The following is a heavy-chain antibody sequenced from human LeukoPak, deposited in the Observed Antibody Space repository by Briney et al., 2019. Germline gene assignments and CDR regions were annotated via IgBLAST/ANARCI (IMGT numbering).Heavy chain of an antibody. D-gene: IGHD2-15*01. J-gene: IGHJ4*02. CDR3: ARGCSGGSCYLIDY. CDR2: INPSGGST. Sequence: ASVKVSCKASGYTLTSYFMHWVRQAPGQGLEWMAMINPSGGSTTFAQKLQGRVTMTRDTSTSTVYMELSSLRSEDTAVYYCARGCSGGSCYLIDYWGQGTLVTVSS. V-gene: IGHV1-46*04. CDR1: GYTLTSYF.